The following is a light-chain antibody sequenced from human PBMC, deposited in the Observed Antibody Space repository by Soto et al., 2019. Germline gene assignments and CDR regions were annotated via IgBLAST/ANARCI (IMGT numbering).Light chain of an antibody. Sequence: EIVLTQSPATLSVSPGERATLSCRASQNVSSSVAWYQQRPGQAPRLLIFGASFRATGIPAGFSGSGSGTDFTLTISRLEPEDFAVYYCQQYGSSPWTFGRGTKVDIK. J-gene: IGKJ1*01. CDR1: QNVSSS. V-gene: IGKV3-20*01. CDR2: GAS. CDR3: QQYGSSPWT.